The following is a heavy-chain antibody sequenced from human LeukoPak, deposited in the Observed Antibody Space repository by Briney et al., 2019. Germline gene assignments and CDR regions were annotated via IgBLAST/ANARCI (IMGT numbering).Heavy chain of an antibody. CDR1: GFTFSTYA. J-gene: IGHJ6*02. CDR2: ISSSSSYI. Sequence: GGSLRLSCAASGFTFSTYAMSWVRQAPGKGLEWVSSISSSSSYIYYADSVKGRFTISRDNAKNSLYLQMNSLRAEDTAVYYCARDLLIYYYYYYGMDVWGQGTTVTVSS. D-gene: IGHD5/OR15-5a*01. V-gene: IGHV3-21*01. CDR3: ARDLLIYYYYYYGMDV.